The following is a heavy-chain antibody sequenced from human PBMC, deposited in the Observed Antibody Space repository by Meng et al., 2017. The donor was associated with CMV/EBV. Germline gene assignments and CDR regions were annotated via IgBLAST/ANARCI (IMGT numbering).Heavy chain of an antibody. D-gene: IGHD6-13*01. J-gene: IGHJ4*02. V-gene: IGHV1-18*01. CDR2: ISAYNGNT. CDR3: ARVYSSSEYFDY. Sequence: CKASGYPFTSYGISWVRQAPGQGLEWMGWISAYNGNTNYAQKLQGRVSMTTDTSTSTAYMELRSLRSDDTAVYYCARVYSSSEYFDYWGQGTLVTVSS. CDR1: GYPFTSYG.